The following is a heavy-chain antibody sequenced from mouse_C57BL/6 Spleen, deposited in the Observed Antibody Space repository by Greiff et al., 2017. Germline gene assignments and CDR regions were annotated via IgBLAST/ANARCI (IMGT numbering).Heavy chain of an antibody. CDR1: GYTFTSYW. CDR2: IDPNSGGT. J-gene: IGHJ2*01. CDR3: ARRGYYGSSYDFDA. D-gene: IGHD1-1*01. V-gene: IGHV1-72*01. Sequence: VQLQQPGAELVKPGASVKLSCKASGYTFTSYWMHWVKQRPGRGLEWIGSIDPNSGGTKYNEKFKSKATLTVDKPSSTAYMQLSSLTSEDSAVYYCARRGYYGSSYDFDAWGKGTTLTVSS.